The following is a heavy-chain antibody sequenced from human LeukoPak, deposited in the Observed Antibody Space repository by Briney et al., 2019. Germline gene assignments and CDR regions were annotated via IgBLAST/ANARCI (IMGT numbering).Heavy chain of an antibody. CDR2: IYYSGST. CDR3: ASTVVNDSSGYYQVDY. D-gene: IGHD3-22*01. V-gene: IGHV4-31*03. J-gene: IGHJ4*02. Sequence: SETLSHTCTVSGGSISSGGYYWSWIRQHPGKGLEWIGYIYYSGSTYYNPSLKSRVTISVDTSKNQFSLKLSSVTAADTAVYYCASTVVNDSSGYYQVDYWGQGTLVTVSS. CDR1: GGSISSGGYY.